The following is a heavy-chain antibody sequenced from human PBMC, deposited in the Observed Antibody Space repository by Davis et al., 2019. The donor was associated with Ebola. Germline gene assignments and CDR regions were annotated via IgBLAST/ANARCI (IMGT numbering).Heavy chain of an antibody. Sequence: MPSETLSPTCTVPGGSTSSGGYYWSWIRQHPGKGLEWLGYIYYSGSTYYNPSLKSRVTISVETSTNQFSLKLSSVTAADTAVYYCARSPLGNCSGGSCYSQVWGQGTLVTVSS. CDR1: GGSTSSGGYY. J-gene: IGHJ4*02. D-gene: IGHD2-15*01. V-gene: IGHV4-31*03. CDR3: ARSPLGNCSGGSCYSQV. CDR2: IYYSGST.